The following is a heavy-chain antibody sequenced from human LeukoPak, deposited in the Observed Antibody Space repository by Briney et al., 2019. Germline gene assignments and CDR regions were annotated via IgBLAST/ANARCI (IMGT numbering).Heavy chain of an antibody. Sequence: ASVKVSCKASGYTFTSYYMHWVRQAPGQGLEWMGIINPSGGSTSYAQKFQGRVTITRDTSASTAYMELSSLRSEDTAVYYCARDMTAAARAYYYYGMDVWGQGTTVTVSS. CDR2: INPSGGST. CDR1: GYTFTSYY. J-gene: IGHJ6*02. D-gene: IGHD6-13*01. CDR3: ARDMTAAARAYYYYGMDV. V-gene: IGHV1-46*01.